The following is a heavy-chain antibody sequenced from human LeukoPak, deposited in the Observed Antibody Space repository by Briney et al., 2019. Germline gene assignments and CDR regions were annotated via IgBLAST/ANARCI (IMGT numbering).Heavy chain of an antibody. J-gene: IGHJ4*02. CDR3: ARVTVGGGYYFDY. CDR2: ISYDGSNK. V-gene: IGHV3-30*03. CDR1: GFTFSSYG. Sequence: PGGSLRLSCATSGFTFSSYGMYWVRQAPGKGLEWVAIISYDGSNKYYTDSVKGRFTISRDNSKNTLYLQMNSLRAEDTAVYYCARVTVGGGYYFDYWGQGTLVTVSS. D-gene: IGHD2-15*01.